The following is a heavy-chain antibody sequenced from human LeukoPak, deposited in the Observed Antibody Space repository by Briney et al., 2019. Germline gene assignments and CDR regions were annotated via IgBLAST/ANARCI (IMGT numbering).Heavy chain of an antibody. J-gene: IGHJ4*02. V-gene: IGHV4-34*01. CDR1: GGSINNYY. D-gene: IGHD3-10*01. CDR3: ARGWVPGRYFNY. Sequence: SETLSLTCTVSGGSINNYYWTWIRQPPGKGLEWIGEINHSGSTNYNPSLKSRVTISVDTSKNQFSLKLSSVTAADTAVYYCARGWVPGRYFNYWGQGTLVTVSS. CDR2: INHSGST.